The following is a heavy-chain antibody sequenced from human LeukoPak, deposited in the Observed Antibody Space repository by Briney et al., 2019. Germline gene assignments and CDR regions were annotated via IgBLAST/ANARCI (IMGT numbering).Heavy chain of an antibody. J-gene: IGHJ6*04. D-gene: IGHD5/OR15-5a*01. Sequence: PSETLSLTCAVYGGSFSGYYWSWIRQPPGKGLEWIGEINHSGSTNYNPSLKSRVTISVDTSKNQFSPKLSSVTAADTAVYYCARIYVGDMDVWGKGTTVTVSS. V-gene: IGHV4-34*01. CDR1: GGSFSGYY. CDR3: ARIYVGDMDV. CDR2: INHSGST.